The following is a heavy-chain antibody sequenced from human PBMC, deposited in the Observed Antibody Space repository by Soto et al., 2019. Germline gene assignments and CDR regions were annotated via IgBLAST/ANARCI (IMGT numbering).Heavy chain of an antibody. CDR2: IIPILGIA. CDR1: GGTFSSYT. V-gene: IGHV1-69*02. CDR3: ARAPRPPARYLGELSLYSPRGGYYFDY. D-gene: IGHD3-16*02. J-gene: IGHJ4*02. Sequence: QVQLMQSGAEVKKPGSSVKVSCKASGGTFSSYTISWVRQAPGQGLEWMGRIIPILGIANYAQKFQGRVTITADKSTSTAYMELSSLRSEDTAVYYCARAPRPPARYLGELSLYSPRGGYYFDYWGQGTLVTVSS.